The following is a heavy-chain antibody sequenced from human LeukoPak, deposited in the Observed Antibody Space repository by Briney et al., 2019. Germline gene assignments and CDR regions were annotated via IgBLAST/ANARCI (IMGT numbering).Heavy chain of an antibody. V-gene: IGHV3-23*01. CDR2: ISGSGGST. Sequence: PGGSLRLSCAASGFTFSSYAMSWVRQAPGKGLEWVSAISGSGGSTYYADSVKGRFTISRDNSKNTLYLQMNSLRAEDTAVYYCAKDNYYNFWSGYYRWPYYFDYWGQGTLVTVSS. J-gene: IGHJ4*02. D-gene: IGHD3-3*01. CDR1: GFTFSSYA. CDR3: AKDNYYNFWSGYYRWPYYFDY.